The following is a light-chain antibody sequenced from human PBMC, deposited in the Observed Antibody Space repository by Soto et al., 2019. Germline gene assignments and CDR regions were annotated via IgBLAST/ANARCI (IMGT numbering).Light chain of an antibody. CDR2: GAS. J-gene: IGKJ1*01. V-gene: IGKV3-15*01. CDR3: QQYGNSPSWT. CDR1: QSIICT. Sequence: EIVMTQSPATLSVSPGGRATLSCRASQSIICTLAWYQQKPGQAPRLLIYGASTRATGFPARFSGSGSGTDFTLTISRLQSEDFAAYYCQQYGNSPSWTFGQGTKVDIK.